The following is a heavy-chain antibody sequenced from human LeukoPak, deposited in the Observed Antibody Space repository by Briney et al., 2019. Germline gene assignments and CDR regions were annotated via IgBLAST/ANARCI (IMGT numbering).Heavy chain of an antibody. CDR3: ARDWSAAGTGGGVY. CDR1: GFTFSSFG. D-gene: IGHD6-13*01. V-gene: IGHV3-33*01. CDR2: IWYDGSNK. Sequence: PGGSLRLSCAASGFTFSSFGMHWVRQAPGKGLEWVAVIWYDGSNKYYADSVKGRFTISRDNSKNTLYLQMNSLRAEDTAVYYCARDWSAAGTGGGVYWGQGTQVTVSS. J-gene: IGHJ4*02.